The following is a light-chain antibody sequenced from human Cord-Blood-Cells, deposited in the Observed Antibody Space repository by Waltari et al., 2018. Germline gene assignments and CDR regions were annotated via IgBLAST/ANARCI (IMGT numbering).Light chain of an antibody. J-gene: IGLJ3*02. V-gene: IGLV2-14*01. CDR2: DVS. Sequence: QSALTPPASVSGSPGQSITISCTGTSSDVGGYNYVSWYQQHPGKAPKLMIYDVSNRPSGVSNRFSGSKSGNTASLTISGLQAEDEADYCCSSYTSSSTWVFGGGTKLTVL. CDR1: SSDVGGYNY. CDR3: SSYTSSSTWV.